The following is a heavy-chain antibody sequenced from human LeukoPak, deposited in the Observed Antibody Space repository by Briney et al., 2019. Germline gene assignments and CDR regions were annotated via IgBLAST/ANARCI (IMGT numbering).Heavy chain of an antibody. D-gene: IGHD5-18*01. CDR3: ARDGYGDYYYYYGMDV. V-gene: IGHV4-4*02. CDR2: IYHSGST. CDR1: VGSISSSNL. Sequence: GTLSLTCAVSVGSISSSNLWSWVRQPPGKGLEWIGEIYHSGSTNYNPSLKSRVTISVDKSKNQFSLKLSSVTAADTAVYYCARDGYGDYYYYYGMDVWGKGTTVTVSS. J-gene: IGHJ6*04.